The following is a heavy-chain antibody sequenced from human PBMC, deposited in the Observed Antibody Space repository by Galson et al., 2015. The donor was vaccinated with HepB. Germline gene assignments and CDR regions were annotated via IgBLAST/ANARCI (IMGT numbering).Heavy chain of an antibody. CDR3: ARAQWIRAALIAAAGDDAFYI. Sequence: SVKVYCKASGYTFTSYVMHWVRQAPGQRLEWMGWINAGNGNTKYSQKFKGRVTITRDTSASTAYMELSSLRSEDTAVYYCARAQWIRAALIAAAGDDAFYIWGQGTMVTVSS. J-gene: IGHJ3*02. CDR1: GYTFTSYV. D-gene: IGHD6-13*01. V-gene: IGHV1-3*01. CDR2: INAGNGNT.